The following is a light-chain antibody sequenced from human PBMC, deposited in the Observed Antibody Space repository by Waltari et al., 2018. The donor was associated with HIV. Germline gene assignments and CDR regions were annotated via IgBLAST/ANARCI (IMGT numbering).Light chain of an antibody. CDR3: QQTYTTPPT. Sequence: DIVMTQSPDSLAVSLGARATINCKSSQSVFFSSNKRNYISWYQHKPGQPPKLIIYWASTRQSGVPDRFSGSGSGTDFTLSISSLQAEDVAVYFCQQTYTTPPTFGGGTKVEI. J-gene: IGKJ4*01. V-gene: IGKV4-1*01. CDR2: WAS. CDR1: QSVFFSSNKRNY.